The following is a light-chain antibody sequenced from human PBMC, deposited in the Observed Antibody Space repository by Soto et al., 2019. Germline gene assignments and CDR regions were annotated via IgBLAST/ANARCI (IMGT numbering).Light chain of an antibody. Sequence: EVVLRQSPATLSLSPGERSTLSCRASQSVSSSYLAWYQQKPGQAPRLLIYGASSRGTGIPDRFSGSGSGTDFTLTISRLEPEDFAVYYCQQYGSSPLTFGRGTKVDI. CDR1: QSVSSSY. V-gene: IGKV3-20*01. CDR3: QQYGSSPLT. J-gene: IGKJ4*01. CDR2: GAS.